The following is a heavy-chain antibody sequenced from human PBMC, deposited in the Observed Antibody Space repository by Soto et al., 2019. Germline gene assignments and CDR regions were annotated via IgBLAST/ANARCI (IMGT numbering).Heavy chain of an antibody. Sequence: GGSLRLSCGASGFTFTWYSMNWVPQAPGKGLEWVSSISSTTNYIYYGDSMKGRFTISRDNAKNSLYLEMNSLRAEDTAVYYCARESEDLSSNFDYWGQGTLVTVSS. CDR3: ARESEDLSSNFDY. CDR2: ISSTTNYI. V-gene: IGHV3-21*06. J-gene: IGHJ4*02. CDR1: GFTFTWYS.